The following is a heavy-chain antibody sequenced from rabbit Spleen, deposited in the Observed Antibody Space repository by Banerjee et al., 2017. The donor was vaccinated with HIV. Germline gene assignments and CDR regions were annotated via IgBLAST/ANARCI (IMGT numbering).Heavy chain of an antibody. V-gene: IGHV1S40*01. CDR3: ARDTSSSFSSYGMDL. Sequence: QSLEESGGGLVKPGASLTLTCKASGFSFNSGYDMCWVRQAPGKGLEWIGCIYPDGSGSTAYASWAKGRFTISKTSSTTVTLQMTRLTAADTATYFCARDTSSSFSSYGMDLWGPGTLVTVS. D-gene: IGHD1-1*01. CDR1: GFSFNSGYD. J-gene: IGHJ6*01. CDR2: IYPDGSGST.